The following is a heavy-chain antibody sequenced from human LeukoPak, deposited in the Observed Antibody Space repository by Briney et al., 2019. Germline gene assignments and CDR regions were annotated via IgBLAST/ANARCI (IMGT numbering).Heavy chain of an antibody. D-gene: IGHD3-22*01. Sequence: ASVNVSFTVSGYTLTELSMHWVRQAPGKGLEWMGGFDPEDGETIYAQKFQGRVTMTEDTSTDTAYMELSSLRSEDTAVYYCATGNYYDSSGYYVPEYFQHWGQGTLVTVSS. CDR1: GYTLTELS. CDR2: FDPEDGET. J-gene: IGHJ1*01. V-gene: IGHV1-24*01. CDR3: ATGNYYDSSGYYVPEYFQH.